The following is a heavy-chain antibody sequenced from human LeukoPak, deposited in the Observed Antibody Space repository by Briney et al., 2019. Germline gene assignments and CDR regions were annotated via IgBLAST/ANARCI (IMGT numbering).Heavy chain of an antibody. Sequence: ASVKVSFKASGGTFSSYAISWVRQAPGQGLEWMGRIIPIFGTANYAQKFPGRVTITTDESTSTAYLELSSLRSEDTDVYYCGRVRGYSYGSLYASYYYYMDVWGKGTTVTVSS. V-gene: IGHV1-69*05. D-gene: IGHD5-18*01. J-gene: IGHJ6*03. CDR3: GRVRGYSYGSLYASYYYYMDV. CDR1: GGTFSSYA. CDR2: IIPIFGTA.